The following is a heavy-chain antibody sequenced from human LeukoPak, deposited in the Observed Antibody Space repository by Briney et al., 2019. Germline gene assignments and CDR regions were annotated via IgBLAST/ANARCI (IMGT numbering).Heavy chain of an antibody. D-gene: IGHD4-17*01. V-gene: IGHV3-23*01. J-gene: IGHJ5*02. Sequence: GGSLRLSCAASGFTFGSYAMSWVRQAPGKGPEWVSAISGSGGSTYYADSVKGRFTISRDNSKNTLYLQMNSLRAEDTAVYYCAKDLSYGDYVGWFDPWGQGTLVTVSS. CDR1: GFTFGSYA. CDR2: ISGSGGST. CDR3: AKDLSYGDYVGWFDP.